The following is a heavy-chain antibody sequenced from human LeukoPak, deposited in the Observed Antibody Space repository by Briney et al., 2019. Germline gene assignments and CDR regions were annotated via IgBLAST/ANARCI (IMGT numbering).Heavy chain of an antibody. V-gene: IGHV5-51*01. CDR2: IYPGDSDT. Sequence: GESLKISCKGSGYSLTSYWIGWVRQMPGKGLEWMGIIYPGDSDTRYSPSFQGQVTISADKSISTAYLQWSSLKASDTAMYYCARRRADYDSSNNWFDPWGQGTLVTVSS. J-gene: IGHJ5*02. CDR1: GYSLTSYW. CDR3: ARRRADYDSSNNWFDP. D-gene: IGHD3-22*01.